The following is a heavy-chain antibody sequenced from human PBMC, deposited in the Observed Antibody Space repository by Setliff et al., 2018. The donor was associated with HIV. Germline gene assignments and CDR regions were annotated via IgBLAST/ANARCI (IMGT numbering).Heavy chain of an antibody. V-gene: IGHV4-59*11. CDR2: ISHSGNT. CDR3: ARIPVGAGASFP. Sequence: KTSETLSLTCTVSGDSINTHYWSWIRQPPGKGLEWIGCISHSGNTNFNPSLNSRVTISLDTSKNQFSLRLTSLTAADTAIYYCARIPVGAGASFPWGRGTLVTVSS. J-gene: IGHJ5*02. D-gene: IGHD1-26*01. CDR1: GDSINTHY.